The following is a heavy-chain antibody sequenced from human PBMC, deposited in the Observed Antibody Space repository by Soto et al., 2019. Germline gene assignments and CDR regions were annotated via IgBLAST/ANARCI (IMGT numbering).Heavy chain of an antibody. Sequence: EVQLVESGGGLVQPGGSLRLSCAASGFTFSSYSMNWVRQAPGKGLEWVSYISSSSSTIYYADSVKGRFTISRDNAKNALYLQMTSLRDEDTAVYYCARDLLGYCSGGSCYLPNWYFDLWGRGTLVTVSS. J-gene: IGHJ2*01. D-gene: IGHD2-15*01. CDR1: GFTFSSYS. CDR2: ISSSSSTI. CDR3: ARDLLGYCSGGSCYLPNWYFDL. V-gene: IGHV3-48*02.